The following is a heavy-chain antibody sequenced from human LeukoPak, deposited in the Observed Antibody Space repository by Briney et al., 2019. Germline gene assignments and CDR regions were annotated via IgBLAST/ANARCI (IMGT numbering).Heavy chain of an antibody. Sequence: SETLSLTCTVSGGSISSSSYYWGWIRQPPGKGLEWIGSIYYSGSTYYNPSLKSRVTISVDTSKNRFSLKLSSVTAAETAVYYCATDGRWEFPAWGQGTLVTVSS. CDR2: IYYSGST. V-gene: IGHV4-39*07. D-gene: IGHD1-26*01. CDR3: ATDGRWEFPA. J-gene: IGHJ4*02. CDR1: GGSISSSSYY.